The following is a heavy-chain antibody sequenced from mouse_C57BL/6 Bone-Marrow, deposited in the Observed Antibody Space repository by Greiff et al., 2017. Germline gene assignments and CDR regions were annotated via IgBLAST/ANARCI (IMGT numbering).Heavy chain of an antibody. V-gene: IGHV5-4*01. Sequence: EVKLVESGGGLVKPGGSLKLSCAASGFTFSSYAMSWVRQTPEKRLEWVATISDGGSYTYYPDNVKGQFTISRDNAKNNLYLQMSHLKSEDTAMYYCARDRGTTVVTLYWYFDVWGTGTTVTVSS. CDR2: ISDGGSYT. J-gene: IGHJ1*03. CDR3: ARDRGTTVVTLYWYFDV. CDR1: GFTFSSYA. D-gene: IGHD1-1*01.